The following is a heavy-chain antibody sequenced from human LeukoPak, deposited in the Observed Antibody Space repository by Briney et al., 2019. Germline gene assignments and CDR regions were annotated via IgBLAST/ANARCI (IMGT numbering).Heavy chain of an antibody. J-gene: IGHJ4*02. D-gene: IGHD6-19*01. Sequence: GGSLRLSCAASGSTFSSYSMNWVRQAPGKGLEWVSSISSSSSYIYYAHSVKGRFTISRDNAKNSLYLQMNSLRAEDTAVYYCARDSAVAAPEPLDYWGQGTLVTVSS. CDR2: ISSSSSYI. CDR1: GSTFSSYS. V-gene: IGHV3-21*01. CDR3: ARDSAVAAPEPLDY.